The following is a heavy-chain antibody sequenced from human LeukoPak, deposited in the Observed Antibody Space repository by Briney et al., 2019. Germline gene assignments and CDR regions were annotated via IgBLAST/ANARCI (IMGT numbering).Heavy chain of an antibody. Sequence: SETLSLTCVVSGGSVSGYYWGWIRQPPGRGLEWIGYVYYSGSTNYNPSFKSRITISVDTSKNQFSLKLTSVTAADTAVYYCARHPLLPTAPWVPNYFDYWGQGTLVTVSS. CDR3: ARHPLLPTAPWVPNYFDY. J-gene: IGHJ4*02. V-gene: IGHV4-59*08. D-gene: IGHD5-18*01. CDR1: GGSVSGYY. CDR2: VYYSGST.